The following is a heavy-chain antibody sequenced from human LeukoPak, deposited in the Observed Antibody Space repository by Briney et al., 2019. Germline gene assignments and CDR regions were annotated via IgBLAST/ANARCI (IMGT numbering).Heavy chain of an antibody. D-gene: IGHD3-22*01. Sequence: PGRSLRLSCAASGFIFSSYAMHWVRQAPGKGLEWVAVISYDGSNKYYADSVKGRFTISRDNSKNTLYLQMNSLRAEDTAVYYCARDYYDSRGTFDYWGQGTLVTVSS. CDR3: ARDYYDSRGTFDY. CDR1: GFIFSSYA. V-gene: IGHV3-30*04. CDR2: ISYDGSNK. J-gene: IGHJ4*02.